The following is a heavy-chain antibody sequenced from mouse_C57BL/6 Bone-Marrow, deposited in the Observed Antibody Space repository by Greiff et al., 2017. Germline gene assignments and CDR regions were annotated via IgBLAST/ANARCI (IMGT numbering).Heavy chain of an antibody. V-gene: IGHV1-26*01. D-gene: IGHD4-1*01. J-gene: IGHJ3*01. CDR1: GYTFTDYY. Sequence: VQLQQSGPELVKPGASVKISCKASGYTFTDYYMNWVKQSHGKSLEWIGDINPNNGGTSYNQKFKGKATLTVDKSSSTAYMELRSLTSEDSAVYYCASPGTAYWGKGALVTVS. CDR2: INPNNGGT. CDR3: ASPGTAY.